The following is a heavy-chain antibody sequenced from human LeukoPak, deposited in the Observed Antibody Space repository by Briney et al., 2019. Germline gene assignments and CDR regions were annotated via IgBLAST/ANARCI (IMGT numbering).Heavy chain of an antibody. J-gene: IGHJ5*02. CDR2: IYYSGST. V-gene: IGHV4-59*01. Sequence: SETLSLTCTASGGSISSYYWSWIRQPPGKGLEWVGYIYYSGSTNYNPSLKSRVTISVDTSKNQFSLKLSSVTAADTAVYYCARGWVNGDYYWFDPWGQGTLVTVSS. D-gene: IGHD4-17*01. CDR1: GGSISSYY. CDR3: ARGWVNGDYYWFDP.